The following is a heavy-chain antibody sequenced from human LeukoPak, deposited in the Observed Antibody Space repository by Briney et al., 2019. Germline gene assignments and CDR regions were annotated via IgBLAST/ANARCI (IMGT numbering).Heavy chain of an antibody. Sequence: GGSLRLSCAASGFTFSSYSMNWVRQAPGRGLEWVSYISSSSSYIYYADSVKGRFTISRDNAKNSLYLQMNSLRAEDTAVYYCARHEGEVPYSSSWYYFDYWGQGTLVTVSS. D-gene: IGHD6-13*01. J-gene: IGHJ4*02. V-gene: IGHV3-21*05. CDR2: ISSSSSYI. CDR3: ARHEGEVPYSSSWYYFDY. CDR1: GFTFSSYS.